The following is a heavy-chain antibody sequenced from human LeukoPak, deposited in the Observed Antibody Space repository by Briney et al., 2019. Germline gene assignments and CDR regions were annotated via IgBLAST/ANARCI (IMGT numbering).Heavy chain of an antibody. CDR1: GFTFSSYS. V-gene: IGHV3-7*01. CDR3: ARSGWYYFDY. D-gene: IGHD6-19*01. J-gene: IGHJ4*02. CDR2: IKQDGSEK. Sequence: PGGSLRLSRAASGFTFSSYSMSWVRQAPGKGLEWVANIKQDGSEKYYVDSVKGRFTISRDNAKNSLYLQMNSLRAEDTAVYYCARSGWYYFDYWGQGTLVTVSS.